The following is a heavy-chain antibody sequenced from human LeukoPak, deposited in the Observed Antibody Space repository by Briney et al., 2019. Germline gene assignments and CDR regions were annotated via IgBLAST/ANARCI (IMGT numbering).Heavy chain of an antibody. J-gene: IGHJ4*02. CDR1: GGSFSNYY. Sequence: PSETLSLTCAVYGGSFSNYYWTWIRQPPGKGLEWIGEINHSGTTNYNPSFKSRVSISVDTSKNNFSLRLNSVTAADTAVYYCARLERKIVRGVYYYLDYWGQGTLVTVSS. CDR3: ARLERKIVRGVYYYLDY. D-gene: IGHD3-10*01. V-gene: IGHV4-34*01. CDR2: INHSGTT.